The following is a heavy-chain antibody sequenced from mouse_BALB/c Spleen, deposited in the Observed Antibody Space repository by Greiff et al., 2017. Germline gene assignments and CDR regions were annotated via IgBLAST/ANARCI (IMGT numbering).Heavy chain of an antibody. J-gene: IGHJ3*01. CDR3: ARHIDSSGYWFAY. CDR1: GFTFSSYY. V-gene: IGHV5-6-2*01. CDR2: INSNGGST. Sequence: EVMLVESGGGLVKLGGSLKLSCAASGFTFSSYYMSWVRQTPEKRLELVAAINSNGGSTYYPDTVKGRFTISRDNAKNTLYLQMSSLKSEDTALYYCARHIDSSGYWFAYWGQGTLVTVSA. D-gene: IGHD3-2*01.